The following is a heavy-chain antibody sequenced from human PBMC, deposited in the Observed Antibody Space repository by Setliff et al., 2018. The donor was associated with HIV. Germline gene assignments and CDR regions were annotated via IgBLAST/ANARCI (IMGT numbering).Heavy chain of an antibody. CDR1: GYSISSGYY. V-gene: IGHV4-38-2*02. CDR3: ARPYPSRGPLPEDY. D-gene: IGHD5-12*01. Sequence: SETLSLTCTVSGYSISSGYYWGWIRQPPGKGLEWIGSIYHSGSTYYNPSLKSRVTISVDTSKNQFSLNLSSVTAADTAVYYCARPYPSRGPLPEDYWSQGTLVTVSS. CDR2: IYHSGST. J-gene: IGHJ4*02.